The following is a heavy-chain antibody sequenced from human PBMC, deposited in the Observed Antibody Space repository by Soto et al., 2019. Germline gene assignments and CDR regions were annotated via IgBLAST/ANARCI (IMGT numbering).Heavy chain of an antibody. CDR2: INHSGST. CDR3: ARKDCSSTSCPQNNFDY. CDR1: GGSFSGYY. D-gene: IGHD2-2*01. V-gene: IGHV4-34*01. Sequence: SETLSLTCAVYGGSFSGYYWSWIRQPPGKGLEWIGEINHSGSTNYNPSLMSRVTISVDTSKTQFSLKLSSVTAADTAVYYCARKDCSSTSCPQNNFDYWGQGTLVTVSS. J-gene: IGHJ4*02.